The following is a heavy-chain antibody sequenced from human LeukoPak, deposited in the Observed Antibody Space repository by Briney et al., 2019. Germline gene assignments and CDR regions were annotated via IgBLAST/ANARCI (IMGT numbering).Heavy chain of an antibody. CDR1: GGSISTSSYY. CDR2: MYYSGRT. Sequence: PSETLSLTCTVSGGSISTSSYYWGWIRQPPGKGLEWIGNMYYSGRTYYNPSLKSRVTISLDTSKNQFSLKLSSVTAADTAVYYCAREVRSSWYRGPFDYWGQGTLVTVSS. CDR3: AREVRSSWYRGPFDY. D-gene: IGHD6-13*01. J-gene: IGHJ4*02. V-gene: IGHV4-39*07.